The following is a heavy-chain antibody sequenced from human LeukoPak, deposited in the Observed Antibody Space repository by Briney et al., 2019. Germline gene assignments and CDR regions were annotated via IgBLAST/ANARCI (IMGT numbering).Heavy chain of an antibody. CDR1: GFTFSSYW. V-gene: IGHV3-7*03. J-gene: IGHJ4*02. D-gene: IGHD1-1*01. CDR3: GKKTGSTGEAFDY. Sequence: GGSLRLSCAASGFTFSSYWMSWVRQAPGKGLEWVANIKQDGSEKYYAESVKGRFTISRDNAENSLYLQMNSLRVEDSAIYYCGKKTGSTGEAFDYWGQGTLVTVSS. CDR2: IKQDGSEK.